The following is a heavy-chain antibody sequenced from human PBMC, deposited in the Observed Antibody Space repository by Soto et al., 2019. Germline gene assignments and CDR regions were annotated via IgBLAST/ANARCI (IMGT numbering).Heavy chain of an antibody. CDR2: ISSSSSYI. Sequence: GGSLRLSCAASGFAFSSYSMNLVRQAPGKGLEWVSSISSSSSYIYYADSVKGRFTISRDNAKNSLYLQMNSLRAEDTAVYYCAREVTAHDAFDIWGQGTMVTVSS. V-gene: IGHV3-21*01. J-gene: IGHJ3*02. CDR1: GFAFSSYS. CDR3: AREVTAHDAFDI. D-gene: IGHD2-21*02.